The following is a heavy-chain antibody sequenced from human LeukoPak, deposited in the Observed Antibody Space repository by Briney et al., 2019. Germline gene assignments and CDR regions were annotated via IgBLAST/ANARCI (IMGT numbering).Heavy chain of an antibody. V-gene: IGHV3-53*01. Sequence: GGSLGLSCAASGFTVSSNYVSWVRQAPGKGLEWVSVIYSGGSTYYADSVKGRFTISRDNSKNTLYLQMNSLRAEDTAVYYCAKDGGAVARGDYWGQGTLVTVSS. CDR3: AKDGGAVARGDY. D-gene: IGHD6-19*01. J-gene: IGHJ4*02. CDR1: GFTVSSNY. CDR2: IYSGGST.